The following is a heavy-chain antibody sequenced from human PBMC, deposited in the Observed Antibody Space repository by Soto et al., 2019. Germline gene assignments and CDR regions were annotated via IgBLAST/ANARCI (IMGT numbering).Heavy chain of an antibody. CDR2: INAGNGNT. V-gene: IGHV1-3*01. D-gene: IGHD2-8*01. J-gene: IGHJ3*02. Sequence: ASVKVSCKASGYTFTSYAMHWVRQAPGQRLEWMGWINAGNGNTKYSQKFQGRATITRDTSASTAYMELSSLRSEDTAVYYCARVYGTKGVGYGIGAFDIRAQGTMVTGSS. CDR3: ARVYGTKGVGYGIGAFDI. CDR1: GYTFTSYA.